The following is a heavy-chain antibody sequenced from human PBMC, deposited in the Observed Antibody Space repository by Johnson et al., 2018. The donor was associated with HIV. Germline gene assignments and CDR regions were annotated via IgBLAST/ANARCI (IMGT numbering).Heavy chain of an antibody. J-gene: IGHJ3*02. CDR3: TKDLDPDIAAAGDDAFDI. CDR2: ISWNSGSI. V-gene: IGHV3-9*01. Sequence: EVQLVESGGGLVQPGRSLRLSCAASGFTFDDYAMHWVRQAPGKGLEWVSGISWNSGSIGYADSVKGRFTISRDSAKNSLYLQMNSLRAEDTALYYCTKDLDPDIAAAGDDAFDIWGHGTMVTVSS. CDR1: GFTFDDYA. D-gene: IGHD6-13*01.